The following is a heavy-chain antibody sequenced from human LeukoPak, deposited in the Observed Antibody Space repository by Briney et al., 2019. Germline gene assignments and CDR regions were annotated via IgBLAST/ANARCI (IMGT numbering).Heavy chain of an antibody. CDR2: INPNSGGT. V-gene: IGHV1-2*02. CDR1: GYTFTGYY. CDR3: ARDRDSSGWYGGDY. Sequence: GASVKVSCKASGYTFTGYYMHWVRQAPGQGLEWMGWINPNSGGTNYAQKFQGRVTMTRDTSISTACMELSRLRSDDTAVYYCARDRDSSGWYGGDYWGQGTLVTVSS. D-gene: IGHD6-19*01. J-gene: IGHJ4*02.